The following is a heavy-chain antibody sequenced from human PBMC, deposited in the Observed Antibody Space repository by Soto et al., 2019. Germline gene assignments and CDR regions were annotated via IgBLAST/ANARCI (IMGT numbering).Heavy chain of an antibody. CDR3: ARDLIAVRPRWFDP. V-gene: IGHV1-18*04. J-gene: IGHJ5*02. CDR1: GYSFTSYG. CDR2: ISAYNGNT. D-gene: IGHD6-6*01. Sequence: QVQLVQSGAEVKQPGASVKVSCKASGYSFTSYGISWVRQAPGQGLEWMGWISAYNGNTNYAQKLQGRFTMTTDASTSTAYMELRSLRSDDAAVYYCARDLIAVRPRWFDPWGQGTLVTVSS.